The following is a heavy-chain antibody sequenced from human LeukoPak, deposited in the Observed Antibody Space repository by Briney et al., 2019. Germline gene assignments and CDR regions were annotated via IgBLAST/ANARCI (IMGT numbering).Heavy chain of an antibody. CDR2: IYSGGST. J-gene: IGHJ4*02. V-gene: IGHV3-53*01. Sequence: GGSLRLSCAASGFTVSNNYISWVRQAPGKGLEWVSVIYSGGSTKYADSVKARFTISRDNSKNTVYLQINSLRADDTAVYYCARATLDNWGQGTLVTVSS. CDR3: ARATLDN. CDR1: GFTVSNNY.